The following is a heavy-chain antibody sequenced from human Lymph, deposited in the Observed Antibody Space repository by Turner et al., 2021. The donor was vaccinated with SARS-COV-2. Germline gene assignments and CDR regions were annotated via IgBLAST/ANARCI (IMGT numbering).Heavy chain of an antibody. CDR3: ARDYGGNSNYFGY. V-gene: IGHV4-31*03. Sequence: QVQLQESGPGLVKPSQTLSLTCTFSGGSISSGGYYWSWIRQHPGKVLEWIGYIYYSGSPYYNPSLKSRVTISVDTSKNQFSLKLGSVTAADTAVYYCARDYGGNSNYFGYWGQGTLVTVSS. CDR1: GGSISSGGYY. J-gene: IGHJ4*02. CDR2: IYYSGSP. D-gene: IGHD4-17*01.